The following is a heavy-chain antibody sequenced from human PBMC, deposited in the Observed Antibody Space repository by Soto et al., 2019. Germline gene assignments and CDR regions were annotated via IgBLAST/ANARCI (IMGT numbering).Heavy chain of an antibody. V-gene: IGHV3-30-3*01. Sequence: PGGSLRLSCAASGFTFSNFAMHWVRQAPGKGLEWVAVISYDGSNKNYADSVKGRFTISRDNSNNTLYLQMNSLRAEDTAVYYCAKDTYGLDYWGQGALVTVS. CDR1: GFTFSNFA. CDR2: ISYDGSNK. J-gene: IGHJ4*02. CDR3: AKDTYGLDY. D-gene: IGHD3-10*01.